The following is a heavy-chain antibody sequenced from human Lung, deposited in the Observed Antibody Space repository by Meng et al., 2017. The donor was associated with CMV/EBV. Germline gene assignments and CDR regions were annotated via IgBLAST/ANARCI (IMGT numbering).Heavy chain of an antibody. CDR3: ARTGDIVGRPLDY. V-gene: IGHV2-26*01. Sequence: SGPTLVXPTQTLTLTCTVSGFSRSNARMGVSWIRQPPGKALEWLADIFSNDEKSYKTSLQSRLTISKDTSKSQVILMMTSMDPVDTGTYYCARTGDIVGRPLDYXGQGXLVTVSS. D-gene: IGHD6-6*01. CDR2: IFSNDEK. J-gene: IGHJ4*02. CDR1: GFSRSNARMG.